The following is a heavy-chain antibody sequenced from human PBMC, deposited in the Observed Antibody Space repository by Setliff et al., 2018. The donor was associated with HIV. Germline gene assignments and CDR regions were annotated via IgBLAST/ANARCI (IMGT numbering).Heavy chain of an antibody. D-gene: IGHD1-26*01. Sequence: SETLSLTCTLSGGSMSSYYWTWIRQPPGKGLEWIGYVYTSEISNYNSSLRSRVVISLDTSKNQFSLKLGSVTAADTAVYYCARVLDGNHYDAFNLWGQGTTVTVSS. CDR1: GGSMSSYY. V-gene: IGHV4-4*08. J-gene: IGHJ3*01. CDR3: ARVLDGNHYDAFNL. CDR2: VYTSEIS.